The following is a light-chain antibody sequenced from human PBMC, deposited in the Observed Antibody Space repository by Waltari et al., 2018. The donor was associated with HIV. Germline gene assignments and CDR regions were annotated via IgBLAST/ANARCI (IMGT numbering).Light chain of an antibody. J-gene: IGLJ2*01. CDR1: RSHVGGYNY. Sequence: QSALTQPASVSGSPAQSITISCTGTRSHVGGYNYVSWYQQHPGKAPKLMIYEVSNRPSGVSNRFSGSKSGNTASLTISGLQAEDEADYYCSSYTSSSVVFGGGTKLTVL. CDR3: SSYTSSSVV. V-gene: IGLV2-14*01. CDR2: EVS.